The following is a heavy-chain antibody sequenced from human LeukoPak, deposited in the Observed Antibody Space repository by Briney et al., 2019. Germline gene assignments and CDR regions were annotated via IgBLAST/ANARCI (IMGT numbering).Heavy chain of an antibody. D-gene: IGHD3-16*02. Sequence: SETLSLTCTVPGGSIGTYYWSWIRQSPGKGLEWVGYIYVTGTRYNPYLQSRVTISVDRSRNQFFLKMSTVTAADTAVYYCARHNGGGIEDMDVWGKGTKVIVSS. J-gene: IGHJ6*03. CDR2: IYVTGT. CDR3: ARHNGGGIEDMDV. CDR1: GGSIGTYY. V-gene: IGHV4-59*08.